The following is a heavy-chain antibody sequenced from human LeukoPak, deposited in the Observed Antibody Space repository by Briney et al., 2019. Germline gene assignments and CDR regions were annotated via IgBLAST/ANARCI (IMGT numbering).Heavy chain of an antibody. J-gene: IGHJ4*02. CDR1: GFIFNSYW. CDR3: AKDQRWESPHYLDS. CDR2: IKQDGSEK. Sequence: PGGSLRLSCAASGFIFNSYWMSWVRQAPGKGLEWVANIKQDGSEKYYVDSVRGRFTISRDNAKSSLFLQMNSLRAEDTAVYYCAKDQRWESPHYLDSWGQGTLVTVSS. V-gene: IGHV3-7*03. D-gene: IGHD1-26*01.